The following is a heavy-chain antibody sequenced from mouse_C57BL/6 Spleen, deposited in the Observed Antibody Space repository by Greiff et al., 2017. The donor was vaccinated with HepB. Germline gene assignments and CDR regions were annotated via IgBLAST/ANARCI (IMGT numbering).Heavy chain of an antibody. V-gene: IGHV5-12*01. J-gene: IGHJ4*01. Sequence: EVKLVESGGGLVQPGGSLKLSCAASGFTFSDYYMYWVRQTPEKRLEWVAYISNGGGSTYYPDTVKGRFTISRDNAKNTLYLQMSRLKSEDTAMYYCARPYGNSYAMDYWGQGTSVTVSS. CDR1: GFTFSDYY. D-gene: IGHD2-1*01. CDR2: ISNGGGST. CDR3: ARPYGNSYAMDY.